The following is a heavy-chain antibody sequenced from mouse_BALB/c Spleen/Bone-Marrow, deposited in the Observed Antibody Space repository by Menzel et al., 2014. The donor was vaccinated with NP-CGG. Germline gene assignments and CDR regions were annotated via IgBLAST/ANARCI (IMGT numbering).Heavy chain of an antibody. V-gene: IGHV1-87*01. CDR1: GYTFTSYW. CDR3: ARDGNYPAWFAY. D-gene: IGHD2-1*01. CDR2: IYPGDGDT. Sequence: VQLQESGAELARPGASVKLSCKASGYTFTSYWMQWVKQRPGQGLEWVGAIYPGDGDTRYAQKFKGKATLTADKSSSTAYRQLSSWASEDSAVYYCARDGNYPAWFAYWGQGTLVTVSA. J-gene: IGHJ3*01.